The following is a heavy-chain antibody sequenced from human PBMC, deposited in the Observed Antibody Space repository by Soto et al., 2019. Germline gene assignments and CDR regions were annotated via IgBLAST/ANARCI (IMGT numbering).Heavy chain of an antibody. CDR3: AGVVRFYDILTGSYYYGMDV. CDR2: IYYSRST. V-gene: IGHV4-59*01. D-gene: IGHD3-9*01. CDR1: GGSISSYY. J-gene: IGHJ6*02. Sequence: PSETLSLTCTVSGGSISSYYWSWIRQPPGKGLEWNGYIYYSRSTNYNPSLKTRDTISVDTSKNQFSLKLSSVTAADTAVYYCAGVVRFYDILTGSYYYGMDVWGQGTTVTVSS.